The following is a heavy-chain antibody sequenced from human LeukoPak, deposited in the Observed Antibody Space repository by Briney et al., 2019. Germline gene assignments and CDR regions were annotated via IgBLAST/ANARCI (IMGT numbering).Heavy chain of an antibody. CDR2: IEQDGSEK. D-gene: IGHD3-22*01. J-gene: IGHJ4*02. Sequence: GRSLRLSCAASGFTFSSYWMSWVRQAPGKGLEWVANIEQDGSEKYYVDSVKGRFTISRDNAKNSLYLQMNSLRAEDTAVYYCARVGGGYYQYFDYWGQGTLVTVSS. CDR3: ARVGGGYYQYFDY. V-gene: IGHV3-7*01. CDR1: GFTFSSYW.